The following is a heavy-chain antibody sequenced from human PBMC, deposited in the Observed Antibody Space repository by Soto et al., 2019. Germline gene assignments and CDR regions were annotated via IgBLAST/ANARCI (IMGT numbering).Heavy chain of an antibody. CDR2: IWYDGSNK. D-gene: IGHD3-10*01. V-gene: IGHV3-33*01. J-gene: IGHJ6*03. CDR3: ARDGVLLWFGDQGYMDV. CDR1: GFTFSSYG. Sequence: GGSLRLSCAASGFTFSSYGMHWVRQAPGKGLEWVAVIWYDGSNKYYADSVKGRFTISRDNSKNTLYLQMNSLRAEDTAVYYCARDGVLLWFGDQGYMDVWGKGTTVTVSS.